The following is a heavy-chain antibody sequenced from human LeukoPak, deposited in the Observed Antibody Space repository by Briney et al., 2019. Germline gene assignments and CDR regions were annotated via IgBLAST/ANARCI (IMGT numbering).Heavy chain of an antibody. CDR3: ARDARRVQLWLPSAGYFQH. CDR2: INHSGST. CDR1: GGSFSGYY. V-gene: IGHV4-34*01. J-gene: IGHJ1*01. Sequence: PSETLSLTCAVYGGSFSGYYWSWIRQPPGKGLEWIGEINHSGSTNYNPSLKSRVTISVDTSKNQFSLKLSSVTAADTAVYYCARDARRVQLWLPSAGYFQHWGQGTLVTVSS. D-gene: IGHD5-18*01.